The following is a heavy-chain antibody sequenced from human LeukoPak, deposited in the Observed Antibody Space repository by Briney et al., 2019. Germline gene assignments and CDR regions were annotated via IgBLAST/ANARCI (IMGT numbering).Heavy chain of an antibody. CDR3: ARDRDYAFDI. CDR2: INHSGST. CDR1: GGSFSGYY. Sequence: PSETLSLTCAVYGGSFSGYYWSWIRQPPGKGLEWIGEINHSGSTNYNPSLKSRVTISVDTSKNQFSLKLSSVTAADTAVYYCARDRDYAFDIWGQGTMVTVS. J-gene: IGHJ3*02. V-gene: IGHV4-34*01.